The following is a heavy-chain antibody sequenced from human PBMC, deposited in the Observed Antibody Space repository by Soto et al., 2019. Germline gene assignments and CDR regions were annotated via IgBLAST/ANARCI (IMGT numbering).Heavy chain of an antibody. V-gene: IGHV3-23*01. D-gene: IGHD4-17*01. Sequence: EVPLLESGGGLVQPGGSLRLSCAASGFTFNSYAMSWVRQAPGKGLEWVSAISSRGGRTHYADSVKGRFTISRDNXKNTLYLQVNSLRAEDTAVYYCAKDHGPYGDGLDYWGQGTLVTVSS. J-gene: IGHJ4*02. CDR2: ISSRGGRT. CDR3: AKDHGPYGDGLDY. CDR1: GFTFNSYA.